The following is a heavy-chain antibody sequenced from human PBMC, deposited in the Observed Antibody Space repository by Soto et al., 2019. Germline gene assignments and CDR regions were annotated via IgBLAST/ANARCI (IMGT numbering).Heavy chain of an antibody. CDR3: TRLGGGDLNRYFDY. D-gene: IGHD2-21*01. Sequence: GGSLRLSCAASGFSFSSYAMSWVRQAPGKGLEWVGRIRSKANSYATAYAASVKGRFTISRDDSKNTAYLQMNSLKTEDTAVYYCTRLGGGDLNRYFDYWGQGTLVTVSS. CDR2: IRSKANSYAT. V-gene: IGHV3-73*01. J-gene: IGHJ4*02. CDR1: GFSFSSYA.